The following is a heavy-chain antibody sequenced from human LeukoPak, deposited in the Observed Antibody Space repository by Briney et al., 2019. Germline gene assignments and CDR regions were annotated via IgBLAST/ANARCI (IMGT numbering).Heavy chain of an antibody. CDR3: ATDDASNFWSGYYPGVF. Sequence: ASVKVSCKASEYTLTDYYMHWVRQAPGQGLEWMGRINPNSGGTNYAQKFQGRVTMTTDTSTSTAYMELRSLRSDDTAVYYCATDDASNFWSGYYPGVFWGQGTLVTVSS. D-gene: IGHD3-3*01. V-gene: IGHV1-2*06. CDR1: EYTLTDYY. CDR2: INPNSGGT. J-gene: IGHJ4*02.